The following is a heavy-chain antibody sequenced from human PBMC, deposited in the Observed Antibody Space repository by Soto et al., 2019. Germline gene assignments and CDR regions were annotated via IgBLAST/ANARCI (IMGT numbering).Heavy chain of an antibody. CDR3: ARDRRTYASGYYNNYYYYGMDV. CDR1: GGSISSGGYY. J-gene: IGHJ6*02. V-gene: IGHV4-31*03. Sequence: PSETLSLTCTVSGGSISSGGYYWSWIRQHPGKGLEWIGYIYYSGSTYYNPSLKSRVTISVDASKNQFSLKLSSVTAADTAVYYCARDRRTYASGYYNNYYYYGMDVWGQGTLVTVSS. CDR2: IYYSGST. D-gene: IGHD3-22*01.